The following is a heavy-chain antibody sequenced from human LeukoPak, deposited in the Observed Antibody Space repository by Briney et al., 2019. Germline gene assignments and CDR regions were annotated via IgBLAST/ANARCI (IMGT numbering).Heavy chain of an antibody. D-gene: IGHD3-3*01. CDR3: ANGITIFGVGTPVGYFQH. J-gene: IGHJ1*01. CDR2: INPNSGGT. Sequence: ASVKVSCKASGYTFTGYFMRWVRQAPGQGLEWMGRINPNSGGTNYAQKFQGRVTMTRDTSISTAYMELSRLRSDDTAVYYCANGITIFGVGTPVGYFQHWGQGTLVTVSS. V-gene: IGHV1-2*06. CDR1: GYTFTGYF.